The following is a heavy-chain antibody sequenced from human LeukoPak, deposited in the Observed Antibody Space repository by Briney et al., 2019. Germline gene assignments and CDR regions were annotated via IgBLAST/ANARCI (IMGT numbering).Heavy chain of an antibody. V-gene: IGHV1-2*02. CDR2: INPNSGGT. D-gene: IGHD6-13*01. CDR1: GYTFTGYY. J-gene: IGHJ6*03. Sequence: ASVKVSCKASGYTFTGYYMHWVRQAPGQGLEWMGWINPNSGGTNYAQKFQGRVTMTRDTSICTAYMELSRLRSDDTAVYYCARDLGIAAAGAQYYYYMDVWGKGTTVTVSS. CDR3: ARDLGIAAAGAQYYYYMDV.